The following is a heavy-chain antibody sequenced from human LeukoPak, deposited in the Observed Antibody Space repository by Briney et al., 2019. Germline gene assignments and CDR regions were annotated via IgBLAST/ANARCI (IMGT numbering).Heavy chain of an antibody. CDR3: VKQWLRNAFDL. J-gene: IGHJ3*01. CDR2: IYDGGNT. CDR1: GAFISSGDYY. Sequence: SETLSLTCSVSGAFISSGDYYWSWIRQPPGKGLEWIGYIYDGGNTYYNPSLKSRVTISVDTSKNQFSMRLRSVTAADTAVYYCVKQWLRNAFDLWGQGTMVTVSS. V-gene: IGHV4-30-4*01. D-gene: IGHD3-22*01.